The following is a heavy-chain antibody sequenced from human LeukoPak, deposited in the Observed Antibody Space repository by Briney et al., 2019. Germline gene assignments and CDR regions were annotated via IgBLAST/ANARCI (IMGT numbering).Heavy chain of an antibody. V-gene: IGHV3-48*03. CDR1: GFTFSSYE. CDR3: ARESVVVVPAATKYGMDV. D-gene: IGHD2-2*01. J-gene: IGHJ6*04. Sequence: PGGPLRLSCAASGFTFSSYEMNWVRQAPGKGLEWVSYISSSGSTIYYADSVKGRFTISRDNAKNSLYLQMNSLRAEDTAVYYCARESVVVVPAATKYGMDVWGKGTTVTVSS. CDR2: ISSSGSTI.